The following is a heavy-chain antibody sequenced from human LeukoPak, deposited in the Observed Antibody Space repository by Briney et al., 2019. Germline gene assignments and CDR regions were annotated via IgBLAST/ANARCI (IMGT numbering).Heavy chain of an antibody. CDR2: MFYSGTT. V-gene: IGHV4-59*02. D-gene: IGHD4-11*01. CDR1: GASVTSYY. Sequence: SETLSLTCSVSGASVTSYYWTWIRQPPGKGLESIGYMFYSGTTNYNPSLKSRVTISMDTPKNQFSLKLTSVTAADTAVYYCARIMPSDYSTTPWGQGTLVTVSS. CDR3: ARIMPSDYSTTP. J-gene: IGHJ5*02.